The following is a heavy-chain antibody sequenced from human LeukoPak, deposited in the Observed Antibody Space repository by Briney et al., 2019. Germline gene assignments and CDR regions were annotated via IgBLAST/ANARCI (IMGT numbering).Heavy chain of an antibody. J-gene: IGHJ4*02. D-gene: IGHD6-13*01. Sequence: ASVKVSCKASGYTFTSYYMHWVRQAPGQGLEWMGWINPNSGGTNYAQKFQGRVTMTRDTSISTAYMELSRLRSDDTAVYYCARVVKSPGYSSSWYSYWGQGTLVTVSS. CDR2: INPNSGGT. CDR1: GYTFTSYY. CDR3: ARVVKSPGYSSSWYSY. V-gene: IGHV1-2*02.